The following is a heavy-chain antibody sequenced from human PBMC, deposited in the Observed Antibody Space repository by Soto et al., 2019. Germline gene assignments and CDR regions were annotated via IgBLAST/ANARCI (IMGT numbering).Heavy chain of an antibody. Sequence: QVQLVQSGAELRKPGASVKVSCKASGYSFSSYGINWVRQAPGQGLEWMGWINTYNGNRNYAQKFEDRVTMTTATSTNTVYMELRSLKSDDTVIYYCARDRLRGYDSSGFYSWGQGTMVNVSS. D-gene: IGHD3-22*01. CDR2: INTYNGNR. CDR1: GYSFSSYG. J-gene: IGHJ4*02. V-gene: IGHV1-18*01. CDR3: ARDRLRGYDSSGFYS.